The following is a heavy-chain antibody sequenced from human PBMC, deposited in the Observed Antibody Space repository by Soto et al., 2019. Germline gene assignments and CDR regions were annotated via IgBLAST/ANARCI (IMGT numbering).Heavy chain of an antibody. J-gene: IGHJ4*02. Sequence: EVQLVESGGGLVQPGGSLRLSCAASGFTFSSYWMHWVRQAPGKGLVWVSSINSDGSSTTYADSVKGRFTISRDNAKNTAYQQMNSLRAEDTAVYYCARVETCSSTSCYSVFDYWGQGTLVPVSS. CDR1: GFTFSSYW. V-gene: IGHV3-74*03. D-gene: IGHD2-2*01. CDR3: ARVETCSSTSCYSVFDY. CDR2: INSDGSST.